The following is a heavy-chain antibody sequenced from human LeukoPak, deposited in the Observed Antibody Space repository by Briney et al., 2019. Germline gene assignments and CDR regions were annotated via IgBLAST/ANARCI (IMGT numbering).Heavy chain of an antibody. J-gene: IGHJ4*02. CDR3: AKAAKYYSGSDTYYYFDY. Sequence: SETLSLACAVYGGSFSTYYWSWIRQPPGKGLEWIGYIYHSGTSNYNPSLKSRVTMSVDTSKSQFSLSLSSVTSADTAVYYCAKAAKYYSGSDTYYYFDYWGQGILVTVSS. D-gene: IGHD3-10*01. V-gene: IGHV4-59*01. CDR1: GGSFSTYY. CDR2: IYHSGTS.